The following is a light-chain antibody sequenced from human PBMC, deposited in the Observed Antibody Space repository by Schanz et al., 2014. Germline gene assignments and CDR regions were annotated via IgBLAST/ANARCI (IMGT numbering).Light chain of an antibody. J-gene: IGKJ2*01. CDR1: QSIISRD. CDR3: QQYGDSPREKT. CDR2: GAS. Sequence: ETVLTQSPGTLSLSPGERATLSCRASQSIISRDLAWYQQKPGQAPNVLIYGASRRATGIPDRFSGSGSGTDFTLTITRLEPEDFAVYYCQQYGDSPREKTFGQGTKLEIK. V-gene: IGKV3-20*01.